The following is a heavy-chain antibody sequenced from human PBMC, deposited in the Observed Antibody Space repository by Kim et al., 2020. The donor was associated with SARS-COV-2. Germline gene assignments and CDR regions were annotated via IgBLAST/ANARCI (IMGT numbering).Heavy chain of an antibody. J-gene: IGHJ5*02. V-gene: IGHV3-9*01. CDR1: GFTFGDYA. Sequence: GGSLRLSCAASGFTFGDYAMHWVRQAPGKGLEWVSGISWNSGSIGYADSVKGRFTISRDNAKNSLYLQMNSLGAEDTALYYCAKDTGGGYSSSYNWFDPWGQGTLVTVSS. CDR2: ISWNSGSI. CDR3: AKDTGGGYSSSYNWFDP. D-gene: IGHD6-6*01.